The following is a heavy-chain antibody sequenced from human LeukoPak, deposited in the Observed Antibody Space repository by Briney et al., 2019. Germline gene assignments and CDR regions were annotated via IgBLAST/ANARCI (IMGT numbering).Heavy chain of an antibody. CDR2: IKQDRSEK. J-gene: IGHJ4*02. D-gene: IGHD5-18*01. CDR1: GFTFTNYW. Sequence: GGSLRLSCAASGFTFTNYWVSWVRQAPGKGLELVANIKQDRSEKYYVDSVKGRFTISRDNAKNSLYLQMNSLRAEDTAVYYCARDLSGVAGYTYGRGIGYWGQGTLVTVSS. CDR3: ARDLSGVAGYTYGRGIGY. V-gene: IGHV3-7*01.